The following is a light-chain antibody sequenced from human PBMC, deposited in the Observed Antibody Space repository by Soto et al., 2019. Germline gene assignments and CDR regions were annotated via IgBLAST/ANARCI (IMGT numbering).Light chain of an antibody. CDR3: RQYGSSPPWT. Sequence: EIVLTQSPGTLSLSPGERATLSCRASQSVSSTYLAWYQQKPGQAPRLLIYGASSRATGIPDMFSGSGSGSDFTLTIIRQEPEGFAVYYCRQYGSSPPWTFVQGTKVEIK. CDR1: QSVSSTY. J-gene: IGKJ1*01. V-gene: IGKV3-20*01. CDR2: GAS.